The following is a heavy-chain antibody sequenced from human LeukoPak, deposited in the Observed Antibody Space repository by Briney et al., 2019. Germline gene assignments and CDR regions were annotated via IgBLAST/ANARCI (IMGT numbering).Heavy chain of an antibody. J-gene: IGHJ4*02. D-gene: IGHD2-21*01. CDR1: GVSINDYY. V-gene: IGHV4-34*01. Sequence: PSETLSLTCGVFGVSINDYYWSWIRQSPGKGLEWIGEISRTEGTRYNPSLESRVTMSVGTSENQLSLKLIFVTAADTAVYYCARIRCGHSGSVCYNHWGLGTLVTVSS. CDR3: ARIRCGHSGSVCYNH. CDR2: ISRTEGT.